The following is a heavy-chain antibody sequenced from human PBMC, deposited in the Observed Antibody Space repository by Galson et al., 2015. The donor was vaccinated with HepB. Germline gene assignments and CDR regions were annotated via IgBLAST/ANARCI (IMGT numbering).Heavy chain of an antibody. Sequence: SLRLSCAASGFTFNNAWMSWVRQAPGKGLEWVGRIKSKTDGATTAYAAPVKGRFTISRDDSRNTLYLQMNSLRTDDTAVYYCTTDVYFSSYWSWLDPWGQGTLVTVSS. D-gene: IGHD2-2*01. CDR3: TTDVYFSSYWSWLDP. CDR1: GFTFNNAW. V-gene: IGHV3-15*01. CDR2: IKSKTDGATT. J-gene: IGHJ5*02.